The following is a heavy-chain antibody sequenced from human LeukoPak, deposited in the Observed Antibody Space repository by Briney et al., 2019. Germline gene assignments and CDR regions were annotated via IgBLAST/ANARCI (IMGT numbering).Heavy chain of an antibody. D-gene: IGHD5-24*01. V-gene: IGHV1-8*03. CDR2: MNPNSGNT. CDR3: ATAEKTGAFDI. J-gene: IGHJ3*02. CDR1: GNTFTSYD. Sequence: ASVKVSCKASGNTFTSYDINWVRPATGQGLEWMGWMNPNSGNTGYAQKFQGRVTITRNTSISTAYMELSSLRSEDTAVYYCATAEKTGAFDIWGQGTMVTVSS.